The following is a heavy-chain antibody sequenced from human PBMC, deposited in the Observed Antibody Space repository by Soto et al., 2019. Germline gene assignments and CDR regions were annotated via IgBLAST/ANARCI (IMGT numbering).Heavy chain of an antibody. V-gene: IGHV5-10-1*01. CDR1: GYSFTSYW. J-gene: IGHJ4*02. D-gene: IGHD2-2*01. Sequence: HGESLKISCKGSGYSFTSYWISWVRQMPGKGLEWMGRIDPSDSYTNYSPSFQGHVTISADKSISTAYLQWSSLKASDTAMYYCARLPGPANYYCSSTGCSNDYRGQGTLVTVS. CDR3: ARLPGPANYYCSSTGCSNDY. CDR2: IDPSDSYT.